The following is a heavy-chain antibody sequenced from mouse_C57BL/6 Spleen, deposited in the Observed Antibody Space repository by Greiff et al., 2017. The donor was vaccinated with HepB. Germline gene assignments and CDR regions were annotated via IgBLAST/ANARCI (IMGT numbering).Heavy chain of an antibody. J-gene: IGHJ2*01. CDR2: IYPRSGNT. CDR3: ARRVDYYGSSYYFDY. V-gene: IGHV1-81*01. Sequence: LQESGAELARPGASVKLSCKASGYTFTSYGISWVKQRTGQGLEWIGEIYPRSGNTYYNEKFKGKATLTADKSSSTAYMELRSLTSEDSAVYFCARRVDYYGSSYYFDYWGQGTTLTVSS. D-gene: IGHD1-1*01. CDR1: GYTFTSYG.